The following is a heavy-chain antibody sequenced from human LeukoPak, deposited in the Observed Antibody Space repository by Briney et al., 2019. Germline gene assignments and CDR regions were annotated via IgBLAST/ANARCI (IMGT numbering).Heavy chain of an antibody. V-gene: IGHV4-59*08. J-gene: IGHJ6*02. D-gene: IGHD3-10*01. CDR2: IYYSGST. CDR1: GGSISSYY. Sequence: SETLSLTCTVSGGSISSYYWSWIRQPPGKGLEWIGYIYYSGSTNYNPSLKSRVTISVDTSKNQFSLKLSSVTAADTAVYYCARNRITMVRANYGTDVWGQGTTVTVSS. CDR3: ARNRITMVRANYGTDV.